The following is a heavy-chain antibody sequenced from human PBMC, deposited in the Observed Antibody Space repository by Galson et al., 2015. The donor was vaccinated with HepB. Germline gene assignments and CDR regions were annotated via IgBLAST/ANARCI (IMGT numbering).Heavy chain of an antibody. V-gene: IGHV3-11*04. CDR3: ARAPVATINYYFYLEV. D-gene: IGHD5-12*01. CDR2: ISSSGTTI. Sequence: SLRLSCAASGFTFSDYYMSWIRQAPGKGLECVSYISSSGTTIYYADSVKGRFTISRDNSKSTLYLQMNSLRPEDTAVYYCARAPVATINYYFYLEVWGKGTTVTVSS. CDR1: GFTFSDYY. J-gene: IGHJ6*03.